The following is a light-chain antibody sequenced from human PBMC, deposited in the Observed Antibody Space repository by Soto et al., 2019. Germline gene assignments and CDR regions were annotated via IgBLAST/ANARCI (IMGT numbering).Light chain of an antibody. CDR2: EVS. V-gene: IGLV2-14*01. CDR1: SSDVGGYNS. CDR3: SSYTSSSIDYV. Sequence: QSALTQPASVSGSPGQSITISCTGTSSDVGGYNSVSWYQQHPGKAPKLMIYEVSNRPSGVSNRFSGSKSGNTAYLTISGLQAEDEADDYCSSYTSSSIDYVFGTGTKLTVL. J-gene: IGLJ1*01.